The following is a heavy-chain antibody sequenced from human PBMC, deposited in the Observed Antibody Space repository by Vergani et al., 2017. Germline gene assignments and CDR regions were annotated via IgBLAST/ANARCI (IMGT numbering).Heavy chain of an antibody. V-gene: IGHV1-69*02. D-gene: IGHD2-2*02. CDR1: GGTFSSYT. Sequence: QVQLVQSGAEVKKPGSSVKVSCKASGGTFSSYTISWVRQAPGQGLEWMGRIIPILGIANYAQKFQGRVTITADKSTSTAYMELSSLRSEDTAVYYCARSGVVVPGAIGGWFDPWGQGTLVTVSS. CDR3: ARSGVVVPGAIGGWFDP. CDR2: IIPILGIA. J-gene: IGHJ5*02.